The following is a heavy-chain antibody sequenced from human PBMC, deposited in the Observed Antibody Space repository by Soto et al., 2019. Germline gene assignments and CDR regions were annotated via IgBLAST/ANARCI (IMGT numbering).Heavy chain of an antibody. D-gene: IGHD6-13*01. Sequence: GGSLRLSCAASGFTFSSYWMSWVRQAPGKGLGWVANIKQDGSEKYYVDSVKGRFTISRDNAKNSLYLQMNSLRAEDTAVYYCARESSSWYIRYYYYGMDVWGQGTTVTVSS. CDR1: GFTFSSYW. CDR3: ARESSSWYIRYYYYGMDV. J-gene: IGHJ6*02. CDR2: IKQDGSEK. V-gene: IGHV3-7*03.